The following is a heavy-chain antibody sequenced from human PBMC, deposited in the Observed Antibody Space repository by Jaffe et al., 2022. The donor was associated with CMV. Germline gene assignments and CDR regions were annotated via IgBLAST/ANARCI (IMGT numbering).Heavy chain of an antibody. CDR1: GGSISSSSYY. Sequence: QLQLQESGPGLVKPSETLSLTCTVSGGSISSSSYYWGWIRQPPGKGLEWIGSIYYSGSTYYNPSLKSRVTISVDTSKNQFSLKLSSVTAADTAVYYCARQGGHCTNGVCYWNYWGQGTLVTVSS. J-gene: IGHJ4*02. D-gene: IGHD2-8*01. CDR3: ARQGGHCTNGVCYWNY. CDR2: IYYSGST. V-gene: IGHV4-39*01.